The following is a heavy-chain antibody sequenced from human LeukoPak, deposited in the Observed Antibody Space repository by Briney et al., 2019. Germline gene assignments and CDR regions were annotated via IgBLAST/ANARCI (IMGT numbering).Heavy chain of an antibody. CDR3: ARSLLGLIVVVVAATRDSGWFDP. Sequence: SETLSLTCAVYGGSFSGYYWSWIRQPPGKGLEWIGEINHSGSTNYNPSLKSRVTISVDTSKNQFSLKLSSVTAADTAVYYRARSLLGLIVVVVAATRDSGWFDPWGQGTLVTVSS. CDR2: INHSGST. D-gene: IGHD2-15*01. V-gene: IGHV4-34*01. J-gene: IGHJ5*02. CDR1: GGSFSGYY.